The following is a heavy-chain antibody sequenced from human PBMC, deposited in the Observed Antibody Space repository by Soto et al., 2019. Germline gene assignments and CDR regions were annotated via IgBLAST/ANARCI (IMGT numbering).Heavy chain of an antibody. CDR1: GSTFSSYG. CDR3: AKDLVWWLRPSGYYGMDV. Sequence: PGGSLRLSCAASGSTFSSYGMHWVRQAPGKGLEWVAVISYDGSNKYYADSVKGRFTISRDNSKNTLYLQMNSLRAEDTAVYYCAKDLVWWLRPSGYYGMDVWGQGTTVTVSS. V-gene: IGHV3-30*18. CDR2: ISYDGSNK. D-gene: IGHD5-12*01. J-gene: IGHJ6*02.